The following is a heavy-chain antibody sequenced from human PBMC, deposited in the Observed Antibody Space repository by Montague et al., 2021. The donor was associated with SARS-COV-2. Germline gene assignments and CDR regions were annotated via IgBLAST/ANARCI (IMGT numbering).Heavy chain of an antibody. V-gene: IGHV4-59*01. J-gene: IGHJ3*02. CDR3: ARETMTADAFDI. D-gene: IGHD1-14*01. CDR1: GGSLSSDY. CDR2: IYYRGST. Sequence: SETLSLTCTVSGGSLSSDYWSWIRQPPGKGLGWIGYIYYRGSTNYNPSLKSRVTLSVGTPKNQFSLKVRSVTAADTAVYYCARETMTADAFDIWGQGTMVTVSS.